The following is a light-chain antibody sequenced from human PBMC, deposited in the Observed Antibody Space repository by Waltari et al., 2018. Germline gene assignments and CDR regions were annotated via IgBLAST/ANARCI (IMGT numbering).Light chain of an antibody. CDR3: QQYNSDSAT. CDR1: QSISNW. Sequence: DIQMTQSPSTLSASVGDRVTITCRASQSISNWLAWYQQKLGKAPRLLIYKASNLESGVPSRFSGSGSGTDFTLTINNLQPDDFATYYCQQYNSDSATFGQGTKLEIK. V-gene: IGKV1-5*03. CDR2: KAS. J-gene: IGKJ2*01.